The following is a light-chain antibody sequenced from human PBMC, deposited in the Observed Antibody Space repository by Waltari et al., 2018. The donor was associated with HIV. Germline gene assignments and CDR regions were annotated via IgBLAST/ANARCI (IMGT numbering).Light chain of an antibody. V-gene: IGLV3-25*03. Sequence: ELIQPPSVSVPTGQTARITCSGDALANQHVYWYQQKTGQAPVVVIDKDTGRPSGIPERFSGSSSGTIVTLSISGVQAEDEADYYCQSADGSGTWVFGGGTKLTVL. CDR2: KDT. CDR3: QSADGSGTWV. CDR1: ALANQH. J-gene: IGLJ3*02.